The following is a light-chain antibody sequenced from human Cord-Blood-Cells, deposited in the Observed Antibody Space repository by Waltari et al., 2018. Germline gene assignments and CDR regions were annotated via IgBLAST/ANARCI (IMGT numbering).Light chain of an antibody. CDR1: SSDVGGYNH. Sequence: QSALTQPASVSGSPGQSITLSCTGTSSDVGGYNHVSWYQQHPGKAPKPMIYDVSNRPSGVSKRFSGSKSGNTASLTISGLQAEDEADYYCSSYTSSSTLDVVFGGGTKLTVL. J-gene: IGLJ2*01. V-gene: IGLV2-14*01. CDR3: SSYTSSSTLDVV. CDR2: DVS.